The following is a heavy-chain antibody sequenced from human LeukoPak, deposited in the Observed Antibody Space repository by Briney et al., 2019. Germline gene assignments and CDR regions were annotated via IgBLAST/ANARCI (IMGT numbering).Heavy chain of an antibody. CDR2: IVPLFSTV. J-gene: IGHJ4*02. D-gene: IGHD3-9*01. CDR3: ARENVERYFDWLHTGRGNPFDY. V-gene: IGHV1-69*01. Sequence: SVKASCKGSGGTFNSFGITWVRQAPGQGLEWVGGIVPLFSTVNYGQKFQGRVTITADESTTTAYMELSSLRSENTAVYYCARENVERYFDWLHTGRGNPFDYWGQGTLVTVSS. CDR1: GGTFNSFG.